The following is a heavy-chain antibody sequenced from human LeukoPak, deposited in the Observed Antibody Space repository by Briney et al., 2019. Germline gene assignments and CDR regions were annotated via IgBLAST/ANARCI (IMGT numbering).Heavy chain of an antibody. D-gene: IGHD5-18*01. CDR2: ISGSGGST. CDR1: GFTFSSYA. J-gene: IGHJ4*02. V-gene: IGHV3-23*01. Sequence: GGSLRLSCAASGFTFSSYAMSWVRQAPGKGLEWVSAISGSGGSTYYADSVKGRFTISRDKSKNTLYLQMNSLRAEDTAVYYCAKDVDSYGRTADYWGQGTLVTVSS. CDR3: AKDVDSYGRTADY.